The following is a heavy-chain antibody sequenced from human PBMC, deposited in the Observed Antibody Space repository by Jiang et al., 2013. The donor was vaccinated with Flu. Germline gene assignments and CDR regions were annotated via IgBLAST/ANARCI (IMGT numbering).Heavy chain of an antibody. CDR2: IYYTGST. J-gene: IGHJ4*02. D-gene: IGHD1-1*01. V-gene: IGHV4-59*01. Sequence: GPGLVKPSETLSLTCTVSGGSISGYHWSWVRQAPGKGLEWIGYIYYTGSTNYNPSLKSRVTMSLGTSKTHFSLKLSSVTLADTAVYFCARDTSTWPRRFDYWGQGTLVTVSS. CDR3: ARDTSTWPRRFDY. CDR1: GGSISGYH.